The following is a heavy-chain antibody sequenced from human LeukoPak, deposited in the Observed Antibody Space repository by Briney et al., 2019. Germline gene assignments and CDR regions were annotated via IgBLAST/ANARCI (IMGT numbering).Heavy chain of an antibody. V-gene: IGHV5-51*01. CDR3: ATVPRIPAVGNTEYFRY. J-gene: IGHJ1*01. Sequence: PGEPLKISCQRSGSTFTSYWIAWVRQLHGKGLKWMRIFNPADSDTRYSTSFQGQVTISVDKSISTAYLQWSSLQASDTAMYYCATVPRIPAVGNTEYFRYWGQGTLVTVSS. CDR2: FNPADSDT. D-gene: IGHD6-13*01. CDR1: GSTFTSYW.